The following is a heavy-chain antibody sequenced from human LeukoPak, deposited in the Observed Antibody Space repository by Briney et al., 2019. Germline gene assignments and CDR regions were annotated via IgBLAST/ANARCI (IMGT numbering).Heavy chain of an antibody. CDR3: AKTYYDSSGYYYFDY. D-gene: IGHD3-22*01. J-gene: IGHJ4*02. Sequence: GGSLRLSCAASGFTFSSSAMSWVRQAPGKGLEWVSAISNNGGYTYYADSVQGRFTISRDNSKNTLYLQMNSLRAEDTAVYYCAKTYYDSSGYYYFDYWGQGTLVTVSS. CDR1: GFTFSSSA. CDR2: ISNNGGYT. V-gene: IGHV3-23*01.